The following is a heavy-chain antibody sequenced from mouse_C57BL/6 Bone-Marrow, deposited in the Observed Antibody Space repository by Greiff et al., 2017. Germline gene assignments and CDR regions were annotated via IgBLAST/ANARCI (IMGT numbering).Heavy chain of an antibody. CDR2: IYPGSGST. J-gene: IGHJ1*03. D-gene: IGHD1-1*01. Sequence: VQLQQSGAELVKPGASVKMSCKASGYTFTSYWITWVKQRPGQGLEWIGDIYPGSGSTNYNEKFKSKATLTVDTSSSTAYMQLSSLTSEDSAVYYCARSGTTVSYWYFDVWGTGTTVTVSS. CDR1: GYTFTSYW. V-gene: IGHV1-55*01. CDR3: ARSGTTVSYWYFDV.